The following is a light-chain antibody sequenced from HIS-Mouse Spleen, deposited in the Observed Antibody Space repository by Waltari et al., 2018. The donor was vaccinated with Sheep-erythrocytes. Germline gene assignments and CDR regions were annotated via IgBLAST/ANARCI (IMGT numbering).Light chain of an antibody. J-gene: IGLJ3*02. V-gene: IGLV2-23*01. CDR3: CSYAGSSTPWV. Sequence: QSALTQPASGPGPPGQSITISCTGTSTDVGSYNLVSWYQQHPRKAPKLMNYEGSKRPSGVSNRFSGSKSGNTASLTISGLQAEDEADYYCCSYAGSSTPWVFGGGTKLTVL. CDR1: STDVGSYNL. CDR2: EGS.